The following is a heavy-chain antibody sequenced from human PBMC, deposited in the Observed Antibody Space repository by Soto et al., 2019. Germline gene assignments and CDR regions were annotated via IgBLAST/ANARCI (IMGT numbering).Heavy chain of an antibody. J-gene: IGHJ4*02. CDR3: AKQAGYSSDPFDY. CDR1: GLTFSRHA. D-gene: IGHD6-19*01. V-gene: IGHV3-23*01. Sequence: ESGGGLAQPGGSLRLSCVASGLTFSRHAMVWVRQDPGKGLEWVSTITANSGSSDYGDSVKGRFTISRDNAGSTLFLQMNSLRAEDTAIYYCAKQAGYSSDPFDYWGQGTLVTVSS. CDR2: ITANSGSS.